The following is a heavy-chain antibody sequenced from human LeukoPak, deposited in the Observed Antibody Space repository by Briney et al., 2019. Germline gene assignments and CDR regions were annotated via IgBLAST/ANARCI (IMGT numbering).Heavy chain of an antibody. J-gene: IGHJ4*02. CDR3: AKGLERESRLDS. V-gene: IGHV1-8*03. D-gene: IGHD1-1*01. CDR2: MNPNSGNT. Sequence: ASVKVSCKASGYTFTSYDINWVRQATGQGLEWMGWMNPNSGNTGYAQKFQGRVTITRNTSISTAYMELSSLRSEDTALYYCAKGLERESRLDSWGQGTLVTVSS. CDR1: GYTFTSYD.